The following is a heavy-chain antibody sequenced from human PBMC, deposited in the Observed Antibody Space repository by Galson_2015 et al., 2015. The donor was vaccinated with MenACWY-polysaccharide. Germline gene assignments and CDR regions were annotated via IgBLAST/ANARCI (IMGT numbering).Heavy chain of an antibody. D-gene: IGHD1-26*01. V-gene: IGHV3-23*01. CDR1: GFTFSSFA. J-gene: IGHJ3*02. CDR2: ISGGGDST. CDR3: AKDGWYEGATSRFDI. Sequence: SLRLSCAASGFTFSSFAMSWVRQAPGKGLEWVSAISGGGDSTWYADSVKGRLTISRDNSKNTLFLQMSSLRAEDTAVYYCAKDGWYEGATSRFDIWGQGTMVTVSS.